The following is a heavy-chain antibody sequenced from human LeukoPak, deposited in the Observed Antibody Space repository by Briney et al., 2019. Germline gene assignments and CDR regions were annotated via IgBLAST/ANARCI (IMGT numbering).Heavy chain of an antibody. CDR1: GFTFSNYW. CDR3: VSFYETY. V-gene: IGHV3-7*01. CDR2: IKQDGSEK. D-gene: IGHD2-2*01. Sequence: PGGSLRLSCAASGFTFSNYWMSWVRQAPGKGLEWVANIKQDGSEKYYVDSVKGRFTISRDNAKNTVYLQMNNLRAEDTAVYYCVSFYETYWGRGTLVTVSS. J-gene: IGHJ4*02.